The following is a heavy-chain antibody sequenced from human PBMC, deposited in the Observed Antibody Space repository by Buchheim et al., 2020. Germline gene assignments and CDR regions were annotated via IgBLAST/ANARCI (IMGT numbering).Heavy chain of an antibody. Sequence: QVQLQESGPGLVKPSETLSLTCSVSGDSINMYYWSWIRQPPGKGLEWIGYMYHSGRTKYNPSLDGRGTISVDTSTNQFSLKLTSVRASDTAVYYCARSRPGPPRGYFDYWGQGT. CDR1: GDSINMYY. J-gene: IGHJ4*02. V-gene: IGHV4-59*12. D-gene: IGHD3-22*01. CDR3: ARSRPGPPRGYFDY. CDR2: MYHSGRT.